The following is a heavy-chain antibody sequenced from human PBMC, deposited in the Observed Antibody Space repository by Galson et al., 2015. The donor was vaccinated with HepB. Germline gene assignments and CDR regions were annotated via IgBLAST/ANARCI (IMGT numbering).Heavy chain of an antibody. D-gene: IGHD3-10*01. CDR3: VRDGGGYGSGIPDFHYYGMDV. CDR1: GFTFSSHG. Sequence: LRLSCAASGFTFSSHGMHWVRQTPGKGLEWVAVIWYDGSKRYYADSVKGRFTISRDNSKDTLYLQMNSLRAEDTAVYYCVRDGGGYGSGIPDFHYYGMDVWGQGTTVTVSS. J-gene: IGHJ6*02. CDR2: IWYDGSKR. V-gene: IGHV3-33*01.